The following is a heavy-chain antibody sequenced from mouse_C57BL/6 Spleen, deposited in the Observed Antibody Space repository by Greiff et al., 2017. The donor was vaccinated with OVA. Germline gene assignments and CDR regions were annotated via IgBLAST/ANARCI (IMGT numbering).Heavy chain of an antibody. Sequence: VKLQQPGAELVKPGASVKMSCKASGYTFTSYWITWVKQRPGQGLEWIGDIYHGSGSTNYNEKFKSKATLTVDTSSSTAYMQLSSLTSEDSAVYYCASRDYAMDYWGQGTSVTVSS. CDR1: GYTFTSYW. CDR2: IYHGSGST. J-gene: IGHJ4*01. CDR3: ASRDYAMDY. V-gene: IGHV1-55*01.